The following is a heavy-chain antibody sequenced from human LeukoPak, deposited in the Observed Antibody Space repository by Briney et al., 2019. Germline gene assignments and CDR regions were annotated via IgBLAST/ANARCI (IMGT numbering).Heavy chain of an antibody. CDR2: IYYSGTT. D-gene: IGHD5-18*01. CDR3: ARTPSGIQPFDY. Sequence: SETLSLTCTVSGGSISSYYWSWIRQPPGKGLEWIGYIYYSGTTNYNPSLKSRVSISVDTSKSQFSLKLSSVTAADTAVYYCARTPSGIQPFDYWGQGTLVTVSS. V-gene: IGHV4-59*01. CDR1: GGSISSYY. J-gene: IGHJ4*02.